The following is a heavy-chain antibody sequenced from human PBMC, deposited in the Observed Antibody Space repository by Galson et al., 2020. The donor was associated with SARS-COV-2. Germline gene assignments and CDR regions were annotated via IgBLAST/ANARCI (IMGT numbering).Heavy chain of an antibody. CDR2: IWYDGSNK. V-gene: IGHV3-33*06. D-gene: IGHD3-9*01. CDR1: GFTFSSYG. CDR3: AKDVWYYDILTGYWTSYYYYGMDV. Sequence: GGSLRLSCAASGFTFSSYGMHWVRQAPGKGLEWVAVIWYDGSNKYYADSVKGRFTISRDNSKNTLYLQMNSLRAEDTAVYYCAKDVWYYDILTGYWTSYYYYGMDVWGQGTTVTVSS. J-gene: IGHJ6*02.